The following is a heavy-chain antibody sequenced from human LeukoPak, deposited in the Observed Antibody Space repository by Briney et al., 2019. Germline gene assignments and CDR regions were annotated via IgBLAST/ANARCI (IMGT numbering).Heavy chain of an antibody. J-gene: IGHJ6*02. CDR2: INTNTGNP. D-gene: IGHD3-22*01. CDR1: GYTFTSYA. V-gene: IGHV7-4-1*02. Sequence: GASVKVSCKASGYTFTSYAMNWVRQAPGQGLEWIGWINTNTGNPTYAQGFTGRFVFSLDTSVSTAYLQISSLKAEDTAVYYCARTLVVMGYYYYGMDVWGQGTTVTVSS. CDR3: ARTLVVMGYYYYGMDV.